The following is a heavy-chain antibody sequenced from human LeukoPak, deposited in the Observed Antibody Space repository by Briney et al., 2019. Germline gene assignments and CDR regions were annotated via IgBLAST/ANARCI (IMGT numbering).Heavy chain of an antibody. CDR2: ISGRGGIR. CDR1: GFTFSSFA. CDR3: ANGHPGVDY. J-gene: IGHJ4*02. Sequence: PGGSLRLSCAASGFTFSSFAMSWVRQAPGKGLEWVSSISGRGGIRDYADSVKGRFTISRDNSKNTLYLQMNSLRAEDTAVYYCANGHPGVDYWGQGTLVTVSS. V-gene: IGHV3-23*01. D-gene: IGHD7-27*01.